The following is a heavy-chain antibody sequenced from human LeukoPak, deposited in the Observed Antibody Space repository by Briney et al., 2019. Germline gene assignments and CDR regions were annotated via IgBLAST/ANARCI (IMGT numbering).Heavy chain of an antibody. CDR1: GSFSDHS. CDR2: IDEKRRT. D-gene: IGHD3-22*01. V-gene: IGHV4-34*01. CDR3: ARAPRGYYDSSVYFDY. J-gene: IGHJ4*02. Sequence: SETLSLTCAVYGSFSDHSWSWVRQPPGKGLEWIGEIDEKRRTSYSPSLTSRVTMSVDTSKNQFSLKLSSVTAADTAVYYCARAPRGYYDSSVYFDYWGQGTLVTVSS.